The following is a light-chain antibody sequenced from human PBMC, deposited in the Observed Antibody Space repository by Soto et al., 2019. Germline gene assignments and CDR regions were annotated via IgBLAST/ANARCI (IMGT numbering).Light chain of an antibody. Sequence: QSALTQPASVSGSPGQSITISCTGTSSDVGGSYNYVSWYQQHPGKAPKLMIYEVSNRPSGVSNRFSGSKSGNTASLTISGLQAEDEADYYCMSYTSSSAWVFGGGTKLTVL. CDR1: SSDVGGSYNY. CDR2: EVS. CDR3: MSYTSSSAWV. V-gene: IGLV2-14*01. J-gene: IGLJ3*02.